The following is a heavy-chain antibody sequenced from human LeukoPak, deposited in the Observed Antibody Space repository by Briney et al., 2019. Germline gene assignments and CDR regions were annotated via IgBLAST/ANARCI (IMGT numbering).Heavy chain of an antibody. Sequence: KPSETLSLTCTVSGGSISSSSYYWGWIRQPPGKGLEWIGSIYYSGSTYYNPSLKSRVTISVDTSKNQFSPKLSSVTAADTAVYYCARHSRLWFGELLSNWYFDLWGRGTLVTVSS. CDR2: IYYSGST. CDR3: ARHSRLWFGELLSNWYFDL. D-gene: IGHD3-10*01. J-gene: IGHJ2*01. V-gene: IGHV4-39*01. CDR1: GGSISSSSYY.